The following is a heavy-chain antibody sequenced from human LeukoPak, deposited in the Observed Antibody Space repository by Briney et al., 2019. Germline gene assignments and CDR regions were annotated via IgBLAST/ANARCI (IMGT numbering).Heavy chain of an antibody. Sequence: PGGPLRLSCAASGFTFSDHYIDWVRQVPGKGLEWVGRARNKANGYTAEYAASVKGRFTFSRDDSKNSVYLQMNSLKTEDTAVYYCTRSDSNGNSVFDSWGQGTMVTVSS. CDR1: GFTFSDHY. D-gene: IGHD2-21*01. J-gene: IGHJ4*02. CDR2: ARNKANGYTA. CDR3: TRSDSNGNSVFDS. V-gene: IGHV3-72*01.